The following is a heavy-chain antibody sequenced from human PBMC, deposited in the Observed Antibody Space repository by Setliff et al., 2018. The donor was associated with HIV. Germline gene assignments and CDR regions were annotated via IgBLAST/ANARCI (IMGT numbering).Heavy chain of an antibody. CDR1: GYTFTGYY. CDR2: INPNSGGT. J-gene: IGHJ4*02. CDR3: ARGLRWGDYPEGFDY. D-gene: IGHD4-17*01. V-gene: IGHV1-2*02. Sequence: SVKVSCKASGYTFTGYYMHWVRQAPGQGLEWMGWINPNSGGTNYAQKFQGRVTMTRDTSISTAYMELSRLRSDDTAVYYCARGLRWGDYPEGFDYWGQGTLVTVSS.